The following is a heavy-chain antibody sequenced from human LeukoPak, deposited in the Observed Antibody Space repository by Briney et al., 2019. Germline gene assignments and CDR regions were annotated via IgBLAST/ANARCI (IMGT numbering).Heavy chain of an antibody. D-gene: IGHD3-22*01. V-gene: IGHV4-34*01. CDR1: GGSFSGYY. Sequence: SETLSLTCAVYGGSFSGYYWSWIRQPPGKGLEWIGSIYYSGSTYYNPSLKSRVTISVDTSKNQFSLKLSSVTAADTAVYYCARHVMSPIIVAASGSSGYPDQPLDYWGQGTLVTVSS. CDR3: ARHVMSPIIVAASGSSGYPDQPLDY. CDR2: IYYSGST. J-gene: IGHJ4*02.